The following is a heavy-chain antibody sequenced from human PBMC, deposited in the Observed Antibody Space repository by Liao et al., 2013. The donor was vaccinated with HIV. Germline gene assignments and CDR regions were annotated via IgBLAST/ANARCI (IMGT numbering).Heavy chain of an antibody. D-gene: IGHD3/OR15-3a*01. CDR2: IYTAGNT. Sequence: QVQLQESGPGLVKPSQTLSLTCTVSNGSITNGYYYWTWIRQSAGKGLEWLGRIYTAGNTKYNPSLNSRVTISTDTSKNQFSLELTSVTAADTAIYYCARADWDWYFEVWGRGTLGHCLL. CDR3: ARADWDWYFEV. J-gene: IGHJ2*01. V-gene: IGHV4-61*02. CDR1: NGSITNGYYY.